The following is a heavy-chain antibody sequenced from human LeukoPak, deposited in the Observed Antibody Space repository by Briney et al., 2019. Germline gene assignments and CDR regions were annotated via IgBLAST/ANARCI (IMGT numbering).Heavy chain of an antibody. D-gene: IGHD3-10*01. CDR2: INHSGST. CDR1: GGSFSGYY. Sequence: PSETLSLTCAVYGGSFSGYYWSWIRQPPGKGLEWIGEINHSGSTNYNPSLKSRVTISVDTSKNQFSLKLSSVTAADTAVYYCARHMVRGVTDYWCQGTLVTVSS. J-gene: IGHJ4*02. CDR3: ARHMVRGVTDY. V-gene: IGHV4-34*01.